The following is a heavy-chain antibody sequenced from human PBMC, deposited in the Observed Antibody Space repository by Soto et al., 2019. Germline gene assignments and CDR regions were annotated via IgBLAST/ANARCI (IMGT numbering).Heavy chain of an antibody. V-gene: IGHV3-21*01. CDR3: MRGGSGATSADVLDA. J-gene: IGHJ3*01. D-gene: IGHD3-10*01. CDR1: GFTFSAYS. CDR2: ISSTSSVI. Sequence: EVQLVESGGGLVRPGGSLRLSCAASGFTFSAYSINWVRQAPGKGLEWVSSISSTSSVIFYADSVKGRFTISRDNAKNSLYLQMIGLRVDDTAVYYCMRGGSGATSADVLDARDQGTLVTVS.